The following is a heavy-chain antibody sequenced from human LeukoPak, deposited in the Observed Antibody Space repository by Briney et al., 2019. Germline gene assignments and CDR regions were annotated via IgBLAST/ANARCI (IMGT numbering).Heavy chain of an antibody. Sequence: ASVKVSCKASGYTFTGYYMHWVRQAPGQGLEWMGWINPNSGGTNYAQKFQGRVTMTRDTSISTAYMELSRLRSDDTAVYYCARDYIVVVPAAPAGDYWGQVTLVTVSS. V-gene: IGHV1-2*02. J-gene: IGHJ4*02. CDR1: GYTFTGYY. CDR3: ARDYIVVVPAAPAGDY. CDR2: INPNSGGT. D-gene: IGHD2-2*01.